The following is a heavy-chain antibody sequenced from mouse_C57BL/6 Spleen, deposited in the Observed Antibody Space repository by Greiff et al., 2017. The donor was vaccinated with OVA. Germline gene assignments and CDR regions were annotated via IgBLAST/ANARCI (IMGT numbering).Heavy chain of an antibody. D-gene: IGHD2-3*01. J-gene: IGHJ4*01. V-gene: IGHV5-17*01. CDR2: ISSGSSTI. CDR1: GFTFSDYG. CDR3: ARGYDGSPMDY. Sequence: EVKLVESGGGLVEPGGSLKLSCAASGFTFSDYGMHWVRQAPEKGLEWVAYISSGSSTIYYADTVKGRFTISRDNAKNTLFLQMTSLRSEDTAMYYCARGYDGSPMDYWGQGTSVTVSS.